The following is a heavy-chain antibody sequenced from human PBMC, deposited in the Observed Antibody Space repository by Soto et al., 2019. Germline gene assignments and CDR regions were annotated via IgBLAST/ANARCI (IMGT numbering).Heavy chain of an antibody. V-gene: IGHV3-33*01. CDR1: GFTFSSYC. CDR3: ARALGFGELFYYYYGMDV. Sequence: QVQLVESGGGVVQPGRSLRLSCAASGFTFSSYCMHWVRQAPGKGLEWVAVIWYDGSNKYYADSVKGRFTISRDNSKNTLYLQMNSLRAEDTAVYYCARALGFGELFYYYYGMDVCGQGTTVTVSS. CDR2: IWYDGSNK. J-gene: IGHJ6*02. D-gene: IGHD3-10*01.